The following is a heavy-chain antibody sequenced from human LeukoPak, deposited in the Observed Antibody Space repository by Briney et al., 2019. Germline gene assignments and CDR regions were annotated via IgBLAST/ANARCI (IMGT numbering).Heavy chain of an antibody. V-gene: IGHV4-4*07. CDR3: ARDLSLDYYYYMDV. CDR1: GGSINHYY. D-gene: IGHD3-16*02. CDR2: IYTRGST. Sequence: PSETLSLTCTVSGGSINHYYWSWIRQPAGKGLEWIGRIYTRGSTNYNPSLKSRVTMSVDTSKNQFSLKLSSVTAADTAVYYCARDLSLDYYYYMDVWGKGTTVTVSS. J-gene: IGHJ6*03.